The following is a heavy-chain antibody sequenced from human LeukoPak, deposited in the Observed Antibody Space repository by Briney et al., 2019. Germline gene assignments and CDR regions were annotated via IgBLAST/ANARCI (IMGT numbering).Heavy chain of an antibody. CDR2: ISPSGDIT. J-gene: IGHJ6*03. V-gene: IGHV3-23*01. D-gene: IGHD3-22*01. Sequence: GGSLRLSCAASGFTFSNAWMSWVRQAPGKGLEWVSGISPSGDITYYADSVKGRFTISRDNSKNTLYLQMNSLRAEDTAVYYCAKDYYDSSGYYYYYYYYMDVWGKGTTVTISS. CDR1: GFTFSNAW. CDR3: AKDYYDSSGYYYYYYYYMDV.